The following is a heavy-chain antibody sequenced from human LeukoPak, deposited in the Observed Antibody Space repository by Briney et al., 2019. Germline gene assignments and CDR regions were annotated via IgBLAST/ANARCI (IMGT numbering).Heavy chain of an antibody. V-gene: IGHV1-46*01. D-gene: IGHD5-18*01. CDR1: VYTFTIYY. CDR3: ARGGLQLLAPLDY. J-gene: IGHJ4*02. Sequence: GASVKVSYKASVYTFTIYYMHWVRQAPGQGLEWMGIINPSAGSTSYAQKFQGRVTMTSDTSTSTVYMELSSLRSEDTAVYYCARGGLQLLAPLDYWGQGTLVTVSS. CDR2: INPSAGST.